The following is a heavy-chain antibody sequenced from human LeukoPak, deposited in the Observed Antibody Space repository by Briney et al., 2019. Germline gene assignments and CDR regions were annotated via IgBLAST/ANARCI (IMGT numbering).Heavy chain of an antibody. CDR2: IYNSGST. D-gene: IGHD3-3*01. Sequence: SQTLSLTCTVSGGSISSGDYYWSWIRQPPGKGLEWIGYIYNSGSTYYNPSLKSRVTMSVDTSKNQFSLKLSSVTAADTAVYYCARVYYDPYYFDYWGQGTLVTVSS. CDR3: ARVYYDPYYFDY. CDR1: GGSISSGDYY. J-gene: IGHJ4*02. V-gene: IGHV4-30-4*08.